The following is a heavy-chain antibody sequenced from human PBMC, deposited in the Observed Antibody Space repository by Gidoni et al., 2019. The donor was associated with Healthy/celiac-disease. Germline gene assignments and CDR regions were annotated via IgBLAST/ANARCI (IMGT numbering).Heavy chain of an antibody. CDR3: TVYCSSTSCPPDDAFDI. J-gene: IGHJ3*02. CDR1: GFTFSGSA. D-gene: IGHD2-2*01. CDR2: IRSKANSYAT. V-gene: IGHV3-73*02. Sequence: EVQLVESGGGLVQPGGSLKLPCAASGFTFSGSAMHWVRQASGKGLEWVGRIRSKANSYATAYAASVKGRFTISRDDSKNTAYLQMNSLKTEDTAVYYCTVYCSSTSCPPDDAFDIWGQGTMVTVSS.